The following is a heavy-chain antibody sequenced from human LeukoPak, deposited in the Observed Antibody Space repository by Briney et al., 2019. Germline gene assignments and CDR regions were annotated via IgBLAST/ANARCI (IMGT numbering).Heavy chain of an antibody. D-gene: IGHD6-19*01. CDR1: GGTFSSYA. Sequence: GASVKVSCKASGGTFSSYAISWVRQAPGQGLEWMGRIIPILGIANYAQKFQGRVTITADKSTSTAYMELSSLRSEDTALYYCAKDKDSGSGWTQSSSDAFDIWGQGTMVTVSS. CDR2: IIPILGIA. V-gene: IGHV1-69*04. J-gene: IGHJ3*02. CDR3: AKDKDSGSGWTQSSSDAFDI.